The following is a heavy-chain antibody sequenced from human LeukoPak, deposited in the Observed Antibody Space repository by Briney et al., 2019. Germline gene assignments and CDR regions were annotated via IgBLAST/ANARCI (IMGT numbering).Heavy chain of an antibody. V-gene: IGHV3-23*01. Sequence: GGSLRLSCAASGFTFSSYAMSWVRQAPGKGLEWVSAISGSGGSTYYADSVKGRFTISRDNSKNTLYLQMGSLRADDMAVYYCARWVGTQLDFWGQGTLVTVSS. J-gene: IGHJ4*02. CDR1: GFTFSSYA. D-gene: IGHD1-14*01. CDR3: ARWVGTQLDF. CDR2: ISGSGGST.